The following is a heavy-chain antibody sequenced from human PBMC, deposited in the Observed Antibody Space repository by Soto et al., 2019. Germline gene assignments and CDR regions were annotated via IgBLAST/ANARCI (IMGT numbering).Heavy chain of an antibody. CDR3: ARDLYKGFDP. V-gene: IGHV1-69*13. CDR1: GGTFSSYG. D-gene: IGHD3-10*01. Sequence: SVKVSCKAYGGTFSSYGISWVRQAPGQGLEWMGGIIPIFGTAKYAQTFQGRVTITADESTTTAYMELSSLRSEDTAIYYCARDLYKGFDPWGQGTLVTVS. J-gene: IGHJ5*02. CDR2: IIPIFGTA.